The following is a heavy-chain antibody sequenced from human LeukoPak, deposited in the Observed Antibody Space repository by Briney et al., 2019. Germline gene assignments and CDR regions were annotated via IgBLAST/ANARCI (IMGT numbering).Heavy chain of an antibody. CDR3: ARDTSVVGTVRYLDY. D-gene: IGHD6-19*01. Sequence: KPGGSLRLSCAASGFTFTTYSMNWVRHAPGKGLEWVSSITGSSSMGSRAPFIYYADSVKSRFALFSDDAKNSVFLQMDCLRAGDTAVYYCARDTSVVGTVRYLDYWGQGALVTVSS. V-gene: IGHV3-21*01. CDR1: GFTFTTYS. CDR2: ITGSSSMGSRAPFI. J-gene: IGHJ4*02.